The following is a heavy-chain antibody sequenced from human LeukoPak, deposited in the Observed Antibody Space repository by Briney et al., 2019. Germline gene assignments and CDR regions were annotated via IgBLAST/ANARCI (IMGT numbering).Heavy chain of an antibody. Sequence: GGSQRLSCAASGFTFSSYSMNWVRQAPGKGLEWVSSISSSSSYIYYADSVKGRFTISRDNAKNSLYLQMNSLRAEDTAVYYCARSGDDDAFDIWGQGTMVTVSS. J-gene: IGHJ3*02. CDR3: ARSGDDDAFDI. V-gene: IGHV3-21*01. CDR1: GFTFSSYS. CDR2: ISSSSSYI.